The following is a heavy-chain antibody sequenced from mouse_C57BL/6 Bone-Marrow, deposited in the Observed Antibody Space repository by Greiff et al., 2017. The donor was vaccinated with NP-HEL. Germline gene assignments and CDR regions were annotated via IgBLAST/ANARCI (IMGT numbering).Heavy chain of an antibody. D-gene: IGHD2-3*01. CDR3: ARQIDDGYYLDN. CDR1: GFTFSSYG. CDR2: ISSGGSYT. Sequence: EVKLVESGGDLVKPGGSLKLSCAASGFTFSSYGMSWVRQTPDKRLEWVATISSGGSYTYYPDSVKGRFTISRDNAKTTLYLQMCSVKSEDTAMYYCARQIDDGYYLDNWGKGTTLTVSS. J-gene: IGHJ2*01. V-gene: IGHV5-6*02.